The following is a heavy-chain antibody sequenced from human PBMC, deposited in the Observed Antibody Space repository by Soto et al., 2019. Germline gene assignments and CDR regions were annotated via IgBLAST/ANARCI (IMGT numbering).Heavy chain of an antibody. CDR2: IFGDGDE. D-gene: IGHD6-19*01. CDR3: VHGSYTRGQYAAFDV. Sequence: QITLKESGPAVVKPTQTLTLTCTFSGFSLSTGGFLVGWVRQPPGEALEWLALIFGDGDERYSSSLTHRLTIAKDSSANHVVLILANVDLVDSGTYYCVHGSYTRGQYAAFDVWGEGTRVTVSS. J-gene: IGHJ3*01. CDR1: GFSLSTGGFL. V-gene: IGHV2-5*02.